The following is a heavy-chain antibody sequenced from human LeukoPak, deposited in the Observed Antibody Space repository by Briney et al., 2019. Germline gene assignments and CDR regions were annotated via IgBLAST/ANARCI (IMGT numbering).Heavy chain of an antibody. D-gene: IGHD6-19*01. CDR3: ARAVTGVRSFDY. CDR1: GDSVSGNSVA. V-gene: IGHV6-1*01. CDR2: TYYNSKRFH. Sequence: SQTLSLTCAISGDSVSGNSVAWTWIRQSPSRGLEWLGRTYYNSKRFHDYAVSVKGRITINPDTSKNQFSLQLDSVTPEDTAVYYCARAVTGVRSFDYWGQGTLVTVSS. J-gene: IGHJ4*02.